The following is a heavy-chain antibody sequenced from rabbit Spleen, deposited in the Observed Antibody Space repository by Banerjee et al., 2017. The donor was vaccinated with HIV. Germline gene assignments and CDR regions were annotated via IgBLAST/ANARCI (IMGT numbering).Heavy chain of an antibody. J-gene: IGHJ4*01. V-gene: IGHV1S45*01. CDR2: INTYTGKP. Sequence: EQLLESGGGLVKPEGSLTLTCKASGFSFSDRDVMGWVRQAPGKGLQWIACINTYTGKPVYATWAKGRFTISRTSSTTVTLQMTSLTAADTATYFCARDLASVVGWNFNLWGPGTLVTVS. CDR3: ARDLASVVGWNFNL. D-gene: IGHD3-1*01. CDR1: GFSFSDRDV.